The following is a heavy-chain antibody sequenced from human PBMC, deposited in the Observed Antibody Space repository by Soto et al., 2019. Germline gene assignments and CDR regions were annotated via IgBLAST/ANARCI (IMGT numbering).Heavy chain of an antibody. CDR1: GFTFRNFG. V-gene: IGHV3-30*03. CDR2: ISYDGSSE. D-gene: IGHD2-21*01. J-gene: IGHJ4*02. Sequence: PGGSLRLSCAASGFTFRNFGMFWVRQAPGKGLEWVALISYDGSSEEYADSVKGRFTISRDNSKNTLYLQMHSLRGEDTAVYYCARDYWPSPIAVIGPADYWGLGTPVTVSS. CDR3: ARDYWPSPIAVIGPADY.